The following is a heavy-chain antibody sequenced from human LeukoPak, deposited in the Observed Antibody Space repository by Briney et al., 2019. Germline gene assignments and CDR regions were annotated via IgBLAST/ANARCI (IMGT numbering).Heavy chain of an antibody. CDR1: GFTFSSYS. CDR2: ISSSSRYI. Sequence: GGSLRLPCAASGFTFSSYSMNWVRQAPGKGLEWVSSISSSSRYIYYADSVKGRFTISRDNAKNSLYLQMNSLRAEDTAVYYCARDAAQLRYFDWLLYGSYFDYWGQGTLVTVSS. J-gene: IGHJ4*02. V-gene: IGHV3-21*01. CDR3: ARDAAQLRYFDWLLYGSYFDY. D-gene: IGHD3-9*01.